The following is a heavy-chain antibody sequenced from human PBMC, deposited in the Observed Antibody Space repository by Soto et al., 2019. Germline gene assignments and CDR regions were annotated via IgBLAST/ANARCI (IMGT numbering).Heavy chain of an antibody. CDR3: ARAPRSSWYAP. J-gene: IGHJ5*02. CDR2: IYYSGST. Sequence: PSETLSLTCTVSGGSISSGGYYWSWIRQHPGKGLEWIGYIYYSGSTNYNPSLKSRVTMSVDTSKNQFSLKLSSVTAADTAVYYCARAPRSSWYAPWGQGTLVTVSS. D-gene: IGHD6-13*01. CDR1: GGSISSGGYY. V-gene: IGHV4-61*08.